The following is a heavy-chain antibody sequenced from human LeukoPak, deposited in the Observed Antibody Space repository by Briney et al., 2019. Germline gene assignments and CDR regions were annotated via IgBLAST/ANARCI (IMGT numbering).Heavy chain of an antibody. CDR1: GLTFSSYG. V-gene: IGHV3-30*02. J-gene: IGHJ3*02. CDR3: AKVGIIAVAGAFDI. CDR2: IRYDGSNK. D-gene: IGHD6-19*01. Sequence: PGGSLRLSCAASGLTFSSYGMHWVRQAPGKGLEWVAFIRYDGSNKYYADSVKGRFTISRDNSKNTLYLQMNSLRAEDTAVYYCAKVGIIAVAGAFDIWGQGTMVTVSS.